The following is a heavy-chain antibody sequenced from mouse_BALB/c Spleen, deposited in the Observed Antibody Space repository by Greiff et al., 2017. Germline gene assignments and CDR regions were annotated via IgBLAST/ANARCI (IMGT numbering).Heavy chain of an antibody. J-gene: IGHJ4*01. Sequence: QVQLQQSGAELVRPGTSVKISCKASGYTFTNYWLGWVKQRPGHGLEWIGDIYPGGGYTNYNEKFKGKATLTADTSSSTAYMQLSSLTSEDSAVYFWAREPDAMNYWGQGTSVTVSS. V-gene: IGHV1-63*02. CDR2: IYPGGGYT. CDR1: GYTFTNYW. CDR3: AREPDAMNY.